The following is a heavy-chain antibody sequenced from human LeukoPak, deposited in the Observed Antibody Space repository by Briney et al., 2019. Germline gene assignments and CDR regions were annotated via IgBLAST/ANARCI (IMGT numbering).Heavy chain of an antibody. CDR3: ARGGYELEGLCWRLYYYYMDV. J-gene: IGHJ6*03. CDR2: IYSGGST. CDR1: GFTVSSNY. V-gene: IGHV3-53*01. Sequence: GGSLRLSCAASGFTVSSNYMSWVRQAPGKGLEWVSVIYSGGSTYYADSVKGRFTISRDNSKNTLYLQMNSLRAEDTAVYYCARGGYELEGLCWRLYYYYMDVWGKGTTVTVSS. D-gene: IGHD3-22*01.